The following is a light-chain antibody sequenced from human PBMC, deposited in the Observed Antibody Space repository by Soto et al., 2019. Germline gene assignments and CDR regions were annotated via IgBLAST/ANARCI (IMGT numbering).Light chain of an antibody. CDR1: QTLRXK. J-gene: IGKJ3*01. CDR2: GGF. V-gene: IGKV3-15*01. Sequence: IVLTQSPGTLSVSPGERVILSCRASQTLRXKLAWYQQKPVQAPRLLIYGGFTRATGIPARFSGSGSGTXXXXXXXXXXXXDFAIXYCQQHNAWPLTFGPGTKLDLK. CDR3: QQHNAWPLT.